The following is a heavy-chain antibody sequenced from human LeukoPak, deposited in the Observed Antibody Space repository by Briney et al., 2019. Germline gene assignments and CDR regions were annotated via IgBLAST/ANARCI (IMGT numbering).Heavy chain of an antibody. CDR3: AKGGHYDSSGYFGPSGY. D-gene: IGHD3-22*01. Sequence: PGGSLRLSCASSGSTFSSYAMSWVRQAPGKGLEWVSAISTTGGSTYYADSVKGRFTISRDNSKNTLYLQMNSLRAEDTAVYYCAKGGHYDSSGYFGPSGYWGQGTLVTVSS. V-gene: IGHV3-23*01. CDR1: GSTFSSYA. J-gene: IGHJ4*02. CDR2: ISTTGGST.